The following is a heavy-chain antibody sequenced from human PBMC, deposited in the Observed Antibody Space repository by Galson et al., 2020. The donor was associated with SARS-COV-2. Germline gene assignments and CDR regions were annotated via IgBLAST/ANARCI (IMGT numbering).Heavy chain of an antibody. CDR1: GFTFDDYT. CDR3: AKPLYYGSGSYYDY. CDR2: ISWDGGST. Sequence: GESLKISCAASGFTFDDYTMHWVRQAPGKGLEWVSLISWDGGSTYYADSVKGRFTISRDNSKNSLYLQMNSLRTEDTALYYCAKPLYYGSGSYYDYWGQGTLVTVSS. J-gene: IGHJ4*02. V-gene: IGHV3-43*01. D-gene: IGHD3-10*01.